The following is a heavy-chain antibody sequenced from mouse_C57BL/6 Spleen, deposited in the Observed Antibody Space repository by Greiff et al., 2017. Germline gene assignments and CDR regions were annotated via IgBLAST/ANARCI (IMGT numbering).Heavy chain of an antibody. Sequence: EVKLMESGPGLVKPSQSLSLTCSVTGYSITSGYYWNWIRQFPGNKLEWMGYISYDGSNNYNPSLKNRISITRDTSKNQFFLKLNSVTTEDTATYYCARDDYDGGGYWGQGTTLTVSS. J-gene: IGHJ2*01. CDR2: ISYDGSN. CDR3: ARDDYDGGGY. V-gene: IGHV3-6*01. D-gene: IGHD2-4*01. CDR1: GYSITSGYY.